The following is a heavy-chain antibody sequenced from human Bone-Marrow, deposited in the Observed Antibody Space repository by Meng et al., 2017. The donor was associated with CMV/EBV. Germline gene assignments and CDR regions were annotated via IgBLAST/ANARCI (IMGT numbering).Heavy chain of an antibody. J-gene: IGHJ6*02. CDR3: ARDVSPRSSAYFAIYYFYALDV. Sequence: GESLKISFVASGFTFSSYSMNWVRRAPGKGLEWVPSISSSGSYVYYADPEKGRFTISRDNAQNSLYLQMDSLRDEDTAVYYCARDVSPRSSAYFAIYYFYALDVWGQGTTVTVSS. CDR1: GFTFSSYS. D-gene: IGHD2-21*01. CDR2: ISSSGSYV. V-gene: IGHV3-21*01.